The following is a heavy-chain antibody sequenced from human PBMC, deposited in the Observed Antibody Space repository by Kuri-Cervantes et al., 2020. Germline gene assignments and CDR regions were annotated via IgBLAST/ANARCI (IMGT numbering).Heavy chain of an antibody. CDR3: ARANYDSTETHYYYMDV. D-gene: IGHD3-22*01. J-gene: IGHJ6*03. V-gene: IGHV1-2*04. Sequence: ASVKVSCKASGYTFTGYYMHWVRQAPGQGLEWMGWINPNSGGTNYAQKFQGWVTMTRDTSISTAYMELRSLRSDDTAVYYCARANYDSTETHYYYMDVWGKGTTVTVSS. CDR2: INPNSGGT. CDR1: GYTFTGYY.